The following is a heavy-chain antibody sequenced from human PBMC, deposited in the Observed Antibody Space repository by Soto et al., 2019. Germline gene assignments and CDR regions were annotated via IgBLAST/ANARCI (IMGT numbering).Heavy chain of an antibody. Sequence: SVKGSCKGFGYTFTSYDINWVRQATGQGLEWMGWMNPNSGNTGYAQKFQGRVTMTRNTSISTAYMELSSLRSEDTAVYYCARRRYYYDSSGYYYPGRDAFDIWGQGTMVTVSS. CDR3: ARRRYYYDSSGYYYPGRDAFDI. D-gene: IGHD3-22*01. V-gene: IGHV1-8*01. CDR2: MNPNSGNT. J-gene: IGHJ3*02. CDR1: GYTFTSYD.